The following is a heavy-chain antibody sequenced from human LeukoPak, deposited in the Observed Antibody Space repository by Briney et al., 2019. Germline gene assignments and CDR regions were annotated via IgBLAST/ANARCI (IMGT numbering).Heavy chain of an antibody. CDR1: GGSISSGGYY. CDR2: IYHSGST. J-gene: IGHJ4*02. CDR3: ARSHHSYYFDY. Sequence: SETLSLTCTVSGGSISSGGYYWSWIRQPPGKGLEWIGYIYHSGSTYYNPSLKSRVTISVDRSKNQFSLKLSSVTPEDAALYYCARSHHSYYFDYWGQGTLVTVSS. V-gene: IGHV4-30-2*01.